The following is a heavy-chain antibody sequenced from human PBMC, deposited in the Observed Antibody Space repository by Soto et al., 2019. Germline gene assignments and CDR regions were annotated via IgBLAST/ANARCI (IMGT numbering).Heavy chain of an antibody. Sequence: VGSLRLSCAASGFTFSSYAMSWVRQAPGKGLEWVSAISGSGGSTYYADSVKGRFTISRDNAKNTLYLQMNSLRAEDTAVYYCAKGRRGTMIVVVTKPHDAFDIWGQGTMVTVSS. CDR3: AKGRRGTMIVVVTKPHDAFDI. J-gene: IGHJ3*02. D-gene: IGHD3-22*01. CDR2: ISGSGGST. V-gene: IGHV3-23*01. CDR1: GFTFSSYA.